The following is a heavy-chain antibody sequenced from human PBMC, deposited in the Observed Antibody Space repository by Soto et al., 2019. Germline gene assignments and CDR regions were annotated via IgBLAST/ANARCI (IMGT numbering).Heavy chain of an antibody. CDR1: GFTFSNDA. D-gene: IGHD6-6*01. J-gene: IGHJ4*02. Sequence: GGSLRLSCAASGFTFSNDAMHWVRQAPGKGLEWVAVITYDGFTQNYADSVRGRFTVSRDNSKSTLSLQMNSLRPDDTAVYYCGRGPFSSSYIDYRGQGTLVTVSS. CDR3: GRGPFSSSYIDY. V-gene: IGHV3-30*03. CDR2: ITYDGFTQ.